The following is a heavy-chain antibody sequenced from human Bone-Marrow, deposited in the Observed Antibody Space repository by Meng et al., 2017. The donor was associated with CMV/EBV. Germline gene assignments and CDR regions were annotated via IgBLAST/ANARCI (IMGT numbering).Heavy chain of an antibody. V-gene: IGHV3-49*04. Sequence: GESLKISCTGSGFTFGDYAMSWVRRAPGKGLEWVGFIRRSTYGGTTEYAASVKGRFTISRDDSKSIAYLQMNSLKSEDTAVYYCSRDGVSYDSSGYYYLGMDVWGPGTTVTVAS. CDR3: SRDGVSYDSSGYYYLGMDV. J-gene: IGHJ6*02. CDR1: GFTFGDYA. D-gene: IGHD3-22*01. CDR2: IRRSTYGGTT.